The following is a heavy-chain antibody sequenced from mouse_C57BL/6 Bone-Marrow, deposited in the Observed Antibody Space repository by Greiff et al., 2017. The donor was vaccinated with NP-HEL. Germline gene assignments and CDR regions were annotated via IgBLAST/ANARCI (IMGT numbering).Heavy chain of an antibody. J-gene: IGHJ2*01. D-gene: IGHD3-2*02. CDR3: ARVDSSGYDY. CDR2: IYPGSGNT. CDR1: GYSFTSYY. V-gene: IGHV1-66*01. Sequence: QVQLQQSGPELVKPGASVKISCKASGYSFTSYYIHWAKQRPGQGLEWIGWIYPGSGNTKYNEKFKGKATLTADTSSSTAYMQLSSLTSEDSAVYYCARVDSSGYDYWGQGTTLTVSS.